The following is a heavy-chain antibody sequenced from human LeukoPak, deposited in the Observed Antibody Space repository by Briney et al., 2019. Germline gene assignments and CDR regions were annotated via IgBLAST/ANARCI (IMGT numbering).Heavy chain of an antibody. CDR2: INPNSGGT. V-gene: IGHV1-2*02. CDR1: GYTFTSYG. CDR3: ARGYCSGGSCSDAFDI. Sequence: ASVKVSCKASGYTFTSYGISWVRQAPGQGLEWMGWINPNSGGTNYAQKFQGRVTMTRDTSISTAYMELSRLRSDDTAVYYCARGYCSGGSCSDAFDIWGQGTMVTVSS. D-gene: IGHD2-15*01. J-gene: IGHJ3*02.